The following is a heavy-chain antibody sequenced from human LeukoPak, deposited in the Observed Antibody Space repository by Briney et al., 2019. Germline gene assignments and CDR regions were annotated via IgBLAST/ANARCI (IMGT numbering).Heavy chain of an antibody. Sequence: SETLSLTCTVSGGSISSYYWSWLRQSPGKGLEWIGYLYHSGTPSYNHSLKSRVTISADTSKNQFFLNLNSTTAADTAVYYCARRRGWKQQLVYFDYWGQGTLATVSS. CDR1: GGSISSYY. CDR3: ARRRGWKQQLVYFDY. CDR2: LYHSGTP. V-gene: IGHV4-59*08. J-gene: IGHJ4*02. D-gene: IGHD6-13*01.